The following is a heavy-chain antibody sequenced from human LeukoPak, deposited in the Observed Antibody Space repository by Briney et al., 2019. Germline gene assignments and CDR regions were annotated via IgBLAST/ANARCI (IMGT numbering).Heavy chain of an antibody. J-gene: IGHJ4*02. CDR2: INPNSGGT. D-gene: IGHD3-10*01. CDR1: GYTFTGYY. Sequence: ASVKVSCKASGYTFTGYYMYWVRQAPGQGLEWMGWINPNSGGTNYAQKFQGRVTMTRDTSISTAYMELSRLRSDDTAVYYCARDGGLLWFGNIDYWGQGTLVTVSS. V-gene: IGHV1-2*02. CDR3: ARDGGLLWFGNIDY.